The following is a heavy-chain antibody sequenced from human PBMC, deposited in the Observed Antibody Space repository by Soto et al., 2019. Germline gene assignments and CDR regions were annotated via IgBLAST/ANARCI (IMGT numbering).Heavy chain of an antibody. J-gene: IGHJ4*02. V-gene: IGHV3-23*01. D-gene: IGHD3-22*01. CDR1: GFTFSSYA. CDR3: AKDVGLTMIVVVITGAFDY. CDR2: ISGSGGST. Sequence: PGGSLRLSCAASGFTFSSYAMSWVRQAPGKGLEWVSAISGSGGSTYYADSVKGRFTISRDNSKNTLYLQMNSLRAEDTAVYYCAKDVGLTMIVVVITGAFDYWGQGTLVTVSS.